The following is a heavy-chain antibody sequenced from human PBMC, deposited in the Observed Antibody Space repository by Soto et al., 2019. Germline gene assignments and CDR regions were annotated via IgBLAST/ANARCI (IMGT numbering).Heavy chain of an antibody. CDR3: AREKGAPFDP. Sequence: SETLSLTCTVSGGSISSYYWSWIRQPPGKGLEWIGYIYFSGSTNYNPSLKSRVTISVDTSKNQFSLKLSSVTAADTAVYYCAREKGAPFDPWGQGTLVTVSS. J-gene: IGHJ5*02. V-gene: IGHV4-59*01. CDR1: GGSISSYY. D-gene: IGHD1-26*01. CDR2: IYFSGST.